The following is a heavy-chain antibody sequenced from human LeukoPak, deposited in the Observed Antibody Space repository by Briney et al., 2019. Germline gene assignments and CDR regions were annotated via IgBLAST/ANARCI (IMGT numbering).Heavy chain of an antibody. CDR1: GGSICSYY. V-gene: IGHV4-4*07. D-gene: IGHD1-26*01. CDR3: AGEKSGSYREFDY. Sequence: PSETLSDTRIDPGGSICSYYSSWSRHPAGKGPWWSARVYASVSATYNASLQRRVSMPVHKTKQQFSLTLTCATAAPRTVLDIAGEKSGSYREFDYWGQGTLVTVSS. J-gene: IGHJ4*02. CDR2: VYASVSA.